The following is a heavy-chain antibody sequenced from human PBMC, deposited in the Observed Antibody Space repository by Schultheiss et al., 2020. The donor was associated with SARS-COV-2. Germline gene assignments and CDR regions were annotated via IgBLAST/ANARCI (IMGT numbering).Heavy chain of an antibody. V-gene: IGHV4-61*01. D-gene: IGHD6-6*01. J-gene: IGHJ6*02. CDR3: ARDHDSSSCHGLYCYYYGMDV. CDR1: GGSVSSGSYY. CDR2: INHSGST. Sequence: SETLSLTFTVSGGSVSSGSYYWSWIRQPPGKGLEWIGEINHSGSTNYNPSLKSRVTMSVDTSKNQFSLKLSSVTAADTAVYYCARDHDSSSCHGLYCYYYGMDVWGQGTTVTVSS.